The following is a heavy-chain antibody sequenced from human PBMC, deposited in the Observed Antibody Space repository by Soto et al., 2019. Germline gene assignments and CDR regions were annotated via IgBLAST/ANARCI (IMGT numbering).Heavy chain of an antibody. V-gene: IGHV3-11*06. CDR3: ARVPSSSSYGMDV. D-gene: IGHD6-13*01. Sequence: PGGSLRLSCAASGFTFSDYYMSWIRQAPGKGLEWVSYISSSSSYTNYADSVKGRFTISRDNAKNSLYLQMNSLRAEDTAVYYCARVPSSSSYGMDVWGQGTTVTVSS. J-gene: IGHJ6*02. CDR2: ISSSSSYT. CDR1: GFTFSDYY.